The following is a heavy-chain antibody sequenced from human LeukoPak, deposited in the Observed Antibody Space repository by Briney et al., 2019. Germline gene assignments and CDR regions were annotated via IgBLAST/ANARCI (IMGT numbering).Heavy chain of an antibody. CDR2: INHSGST. D-gene: IGHD2-2*01. V-gene: IGHV4-34*01. CDR1: GGSFSGYY. J-gene: IGHJ5*02. Sequence: SETLSLTCAVYGGSFSGYYWSWIRQPPGKGLEWIGEINHSGSTNYNPSLKSRVTISVDTSKNQFSLKLSSVTAADTAVYYCARLTMRACSRTSCLNWFDPWGQGTLVTVSS. CDR3: ARLTMRACSRTSCLNWFDP.